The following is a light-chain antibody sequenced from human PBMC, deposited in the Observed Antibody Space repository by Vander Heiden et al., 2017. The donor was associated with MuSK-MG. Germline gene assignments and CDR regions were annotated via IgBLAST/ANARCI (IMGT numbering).Light chain of an antibody. CDR2: GVS. J-gene: IGKJ2*01. CDR3: QQEVNSPYT. V-gene: IGKV3-20*01. Sequence: IVLTQSPGTLSLSPGESATLSCRASQSVRSRSLAWYQQIPGQAPRLLIYGVSTRATGIPDRFSDSGSGTDFSLTVSRLEPEDFAVYYCQQEVNSPYTFGQGTKLXIK. CDR1: QSVRSRS.